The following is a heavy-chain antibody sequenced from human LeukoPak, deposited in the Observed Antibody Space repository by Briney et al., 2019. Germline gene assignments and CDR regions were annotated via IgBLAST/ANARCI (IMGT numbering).Heavy chain of an antibody. Sequence: GGSLRLSCAASGFTFSSHDTHWVRQPTGKGLEWVSVIGTAGNTYYTDSVKGRFTISRENAKNSLYLQMDNLRAEDTAVYYCARSKSYSSGWTDFDCWGQGTLVTVSS. J-gene: IGHJ4*02. CDR2: IGTAGNT. D-gene: IGHD6-19*01. CDR1: GFTFSSHD. CDR3: ARSKSYSSGWTDFDC. V-gene: IGHV3-13*01.